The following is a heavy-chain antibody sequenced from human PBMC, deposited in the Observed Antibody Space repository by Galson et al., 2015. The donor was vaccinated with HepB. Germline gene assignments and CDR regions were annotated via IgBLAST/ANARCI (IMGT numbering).Heavy chain of an antibody. V-gene: IGHV3-21*01. CDR1: GFTFSSYS. CDR3: ARDYVVVVDPLDY. Sequence: SLRLSCAASGFTFSSYSMNWVRQAPGKGLEWVSSISSSSSYIYYADSVKGRFTISRDSAKNSLYLQMNSLRAEDTAVYYCARDYVVVVDPLDYWGQGTLVTVSS. D-gene: IGHD3-22*01. CDR2: ISSSSSYI. J-gene: IGHJ4*02.